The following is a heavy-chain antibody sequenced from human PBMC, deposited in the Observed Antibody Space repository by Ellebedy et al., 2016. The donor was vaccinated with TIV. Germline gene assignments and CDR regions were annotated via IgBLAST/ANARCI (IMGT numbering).Heavy chain of an antibody. V-gene: IGHV1-18*01. J-gene: IGHJ6*02. CDR2: ISAYNGNT. Sequence: ASVKVSCXASGYTFTSYGISWVRQAPGQGLEWMGWISAYNGNTNYAQKLQGRVTMTRDTSTSTVYMELSSLRSEDTAVYYCARDEVGATRSMDVWGQGTTVTVSS. CDR3: ARDEVGATRSMDV. CDR1: GYTFTSYG. D-gene: IGHD1-26*01.